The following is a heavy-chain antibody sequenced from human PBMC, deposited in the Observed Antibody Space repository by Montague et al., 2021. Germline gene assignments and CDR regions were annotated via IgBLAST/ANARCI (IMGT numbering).Heavy chain of an antibody. Sequence: SETLSLTCIVSGGSVNGYDWSWIRQPPGKGLEWIGYMRSSGSPNYNPSFKSRLAISIDRSRNQFSLELSFATAADTAIYFRGRDYWGSIDYWGHGILVTVSS. V-gene: IGHV4-59*02. D-gene: IGHD7-27*01. CDR1: GGSVNGYD. CDR3: GRDYWGSIDY. J-gene: IGHJ4*01. CDR2: MRSSGSP.